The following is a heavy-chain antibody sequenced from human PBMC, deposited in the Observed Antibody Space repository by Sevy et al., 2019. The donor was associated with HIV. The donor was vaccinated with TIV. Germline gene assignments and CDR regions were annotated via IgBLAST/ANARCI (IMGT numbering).Heavy chain of an antibody. V-gene: IGHV4-31*03. D-gene: IGHD2-21*02. CDR3: ARDGYCGGDCYSNGAFDI. Sequence: SETLSLTCTVSGGSISSGGYYWSWIRQHPGKGLEWIGYIYYSGSTYYNPSLKSRVTISVDTSKNQFSLKLSSVTAAETAVYYCARDGYCGGDCYSNGAFDIWGQGTMVTVS. CDR1: GGSISSGGYY. J-gene: IGHJ3*02. CDR2: IYYSGST.